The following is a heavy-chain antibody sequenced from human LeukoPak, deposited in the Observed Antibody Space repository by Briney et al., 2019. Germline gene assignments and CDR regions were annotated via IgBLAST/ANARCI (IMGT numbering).Heavy chain of an antibody. Sequence: GGSLRLSCAASGFTVSSNYMSWVRQAPGKGLEWVSAISSSGATTYYTDSVKGRFTISRDTSKNTLYLQMNSLRAEDTALYYCAKGPAGNYYYMDVWGKGTTVTVSS. D-gene: IGHD6-19*01. CDR2: ISSSGATT. CDR1: GFTVSSNY. V-gene: IGHV3-23*01. CDR3: AKGPAGNYYYMDV. J-gene: IGHJ6*03.